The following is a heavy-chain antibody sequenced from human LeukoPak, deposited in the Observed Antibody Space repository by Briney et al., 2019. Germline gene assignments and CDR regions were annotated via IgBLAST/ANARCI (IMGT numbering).Heavy chain of an antibody. CDR3: AKGYGDPSHFDY. V-gene: IGHV3-23*01. CDR1: GFTFSNYW. Sequence: PGGSLRLSCAASGFTFSNYWMHWVRQAPGKGLEWVSGFRGSGGYTFYADSVKGRVTISRDNSKSTLYLQMNSLRAEDTAVYYCAKGYGDPSHFDYWGQGTLVTVSS. J-gene: IGHJ4*02. CDR2: FRGSGGYT. D-gene: IGHD4-17*01.